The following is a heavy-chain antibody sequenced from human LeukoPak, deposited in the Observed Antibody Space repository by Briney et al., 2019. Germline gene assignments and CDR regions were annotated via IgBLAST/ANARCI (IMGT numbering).Heavy chain of an antibody. J-gene: IGHJ3*02. CDR2: ISNSGGST. CDR1: GFTFSNYA. V-gene: IGHV3-23*01. D-gene: IGHD3-22*01. CDR3: AKQTDTTGSRGGAFDI. Sequence: GGSLRLSCAASGFTFSNYAMSWVRQAPGKGLEWVSTISNSGGSTFSADSMKGRFTISRDNSKNTLFLQMSGLGAEDTAVYYCAKQTDTTGSRGGAFDIWGQGTMVTVSS.